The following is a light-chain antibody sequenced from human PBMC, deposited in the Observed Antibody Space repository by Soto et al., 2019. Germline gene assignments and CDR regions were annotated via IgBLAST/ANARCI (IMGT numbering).Light chain of an antibody. CDR1: SSNIGAGYD. Sequence: QSVLTQPPSMSGAPGQRVTISCTGSSSNIGAGYDVHWDQQHPGTAPKLLIFDNNNRPSGVPDRFSGSKSDTSASLAITGLQAEDEADYYCQSFDTSLSGFVVFGGGTKLTVL. V-gene: IGLV1-40*01. J-gene: IGLJ2*01. CDR3: QSFDTSLSGFVV. CDR2: DNN.